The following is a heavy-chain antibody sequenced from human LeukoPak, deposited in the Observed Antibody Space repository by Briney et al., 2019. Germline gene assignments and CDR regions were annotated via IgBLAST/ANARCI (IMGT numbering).Heavy chain of an antibody. CDR1: GGTFSSYA. D-gene: IGHD2-15*01. Sequence: SVKVSCKASGGTFSSYAISWVRQAPGQGLEWMGGIIPIFGTANYAQKFQGRVTITADKSTSTAYMELSSLRSEDMAVYYCAFSVRSGPRPDAFDIWGQGTMVTVSS. J-gene: IGHJ3*02. V-gene: IGHV1-69*06. CDR3: AFSVRSGPRPDAFDI. CDR2: IIPIFGTA.